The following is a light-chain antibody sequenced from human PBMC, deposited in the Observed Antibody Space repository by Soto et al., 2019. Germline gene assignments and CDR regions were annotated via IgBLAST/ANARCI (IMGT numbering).Light chain of an antibody. Sequence: EIALTQSPGTLSLSPGERATLSCRASQSVSSSYLAWYQQKPGQAPRLLIYGASSRATDIPDRFSGSGSGTDFTLTISRLEPEDFAVYYCHQYGSSPATFGQGTKVDIK. J-gene: IGKJ1*01. CDR3: HQYGSSPAT. CDR1: QSVSSSY. V-gene: IGKV3-20*01. CDR2: GAS.